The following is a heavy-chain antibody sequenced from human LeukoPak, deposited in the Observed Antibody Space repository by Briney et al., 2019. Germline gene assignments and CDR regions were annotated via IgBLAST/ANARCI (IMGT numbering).Heavy chain of an antibody. CDR3: ARGDFNDYGDYVDAFEI. D-gene: IGHD4-17*01. CDR1: GGSISSSSYY. CDR2: IYYSGST. V-gene: IGHV4-39*01. Sequence: SETLSLTCTVSGGSISSSSYYWGWIRQPPGKGLEWIGSIYYSGSTYYNPSLKSRVTISVDTSKNQFSLKLSSVTAADTAVYYCARGDFNDYGDYVDAFEIWGQGTMVTVSA. J-gene: IGHJ3*02.